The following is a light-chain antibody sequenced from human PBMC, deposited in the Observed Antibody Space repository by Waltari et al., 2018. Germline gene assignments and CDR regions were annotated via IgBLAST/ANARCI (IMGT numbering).Light chain of an antibody. CDR1: ALPKQY. CDR3: QSADSSGTNEV. Sequence: SYELTQPPSVSVSPGQTARITGSGDALPKQYAYWYQQKPGQAPVLGIYKDSERPSGIPERFSGSSSGTTVTLTISGVQAEDEADYYCQSADSSGTNEVFGGGTKLTVL. CDR2: KDS. V-gene: IGLV3-25*03. J-gene: IGLJ2*01.